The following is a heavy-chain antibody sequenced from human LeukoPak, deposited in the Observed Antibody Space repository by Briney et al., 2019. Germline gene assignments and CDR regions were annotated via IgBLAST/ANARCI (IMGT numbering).Heavy chain of an antibody. CDR3: ARSPSPSRSWAPEYFQH. J-gene: IGHJ1*01. Sequence: ASVKVSCKASEYTFTSYDINWVRQATGQGLEWMGWMNPNSGNTVYAQKLQGRVTMTTDTSTSTAYMELRSLRSDDTAVYYCARSPSPSRSWAPEYFQHWGQGTLVTVSS. CDR2: MNPNSGNT. V-gene: IGHV1-8*01. D-gene: IGHD6-13*01. CDR1: EYTFTSYD.